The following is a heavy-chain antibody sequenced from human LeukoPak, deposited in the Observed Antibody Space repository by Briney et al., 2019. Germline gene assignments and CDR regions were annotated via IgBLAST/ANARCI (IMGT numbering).Heavy chain of an antibody. D-gene: IGHD2-15*01. Sequence: GASVKVPCKASGYTFTDYYIHWVRQAPGQGLEWMGRINPNSGVTNYAQKFHGWVTLTRDASINTAYMQLSSLTSEDTSTYFCARGFLSAGGPLDYWGQGTLVTVSS. CDR3: ARGFLSAGGPLDY. CDR1: GYTFTDYY. V-gene: IGHV1/OR15-1*03. J-gene: IGHJ4*02. CDR2: INPNSGVT.